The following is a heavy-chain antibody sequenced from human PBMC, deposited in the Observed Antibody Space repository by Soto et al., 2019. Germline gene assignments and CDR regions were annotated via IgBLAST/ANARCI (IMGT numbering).Heavy chain of an antibody. CDR1: GYTFTSYA. D-gene: IGHD2-15*01. V-gene: IGHV1-3*01. J-gene: IGHJ6*03. CDR2: INAGNGNT. CDR3: ARDGVCSGGRCYSDYYYYMDV. Sequence: ASVKVSCKASGYTFTSYALHWLRQAPGQRLEWMGWINAGNGNTRYSQKFQDRVTITRDTSASTAYMELSSLRSEDTAVYYCARDGVCSGGRCYSDYYYYMDVWGKGTTVTVSS.